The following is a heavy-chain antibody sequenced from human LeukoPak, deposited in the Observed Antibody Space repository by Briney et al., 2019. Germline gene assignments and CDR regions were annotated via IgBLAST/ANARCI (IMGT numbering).Heavy chain of an antibody. Sequence: PSETLSLTCAVYGGSFSGYYWSWIRQPPGKGLEWIGEINHSGSTNYNPSLKSRVTISVDTSKNQFSLKLSSVTAADTAVYYCARGGGSSGWYLDYWGQGTVVTVSS. V-gene: IGHV4-34*01. D-gene: IGHD6-19*01. CDR2: INHSGST. J-gene: IGHJ4*02. CDR3: ARGGGSSGWYLDY. CDR1: GGSFSGYY.